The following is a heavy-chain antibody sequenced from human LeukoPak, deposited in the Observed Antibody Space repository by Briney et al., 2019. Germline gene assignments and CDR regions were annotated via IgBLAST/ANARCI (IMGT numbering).Heavy chain of an antibody. D-gene: IGHD3-22*01. V-gene: IGHV4-34*01. CDR1: GGSFSGYY. J-gene: IGHJ4*02. CDR3: ARGPPTDYYDSSGFYYVFDY. CDR2: INHSGST. Sequence: SETLALTCAVYGGSFSGYYWSWIRQPPGKGLEWIGEINHSGSTNYNPSLKSRVTISVDTSKNQFSLKLSSVTAADTAVYFCARGPPTDYYDSSGFYYVFDYWGQGTLVTVSS.